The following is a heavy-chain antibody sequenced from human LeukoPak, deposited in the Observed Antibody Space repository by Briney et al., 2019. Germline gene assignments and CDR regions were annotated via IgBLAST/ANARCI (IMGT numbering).Heavy chain of an antibody. D-gene: IGHD2-8*01. CDR2: ISSNGGST. J-gene: IGHJ6*03. CDR3: ARDSSVYPSGSYYYYMDV. Sequence: GGSLRLSCAASGFTFSSYAMHWVRQAPGKGLEYVSAISSNGGSTYYANSVKGRLTISRDNSKNTLYLQMGSLRAEDMAVYYCARDSSVYPSGSYYYYMDVWGKGTTVTVSS. V-gene: IGHV3-64*01. CDR1: GFTFSSYA.